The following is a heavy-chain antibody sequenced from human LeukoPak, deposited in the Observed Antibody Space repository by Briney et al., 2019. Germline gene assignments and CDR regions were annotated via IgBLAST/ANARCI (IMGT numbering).Heavy chain of an antibody. V-gene: IGHV3-23*01. CDR3: ARVRWGGLYYFDY. J-gene: IGHJ4*02. Sequence: GGSLRLSCAASGFTFSSSAMSWVRQAPGKGLEWVSSISGSGGSTYYADSVKGRFTISRDNAKNTLYLQMNSLRAEDTAVYYCARVRWGGLYYFDYWGQGTLVTVSS. D-gene: IGHD3-16*01. CDR2: ISGSGGST. CDR1: GFTFSSSA.